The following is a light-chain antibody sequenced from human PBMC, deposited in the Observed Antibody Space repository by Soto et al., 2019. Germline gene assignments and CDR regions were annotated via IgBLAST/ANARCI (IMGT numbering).Light chain of an antibody. J-gene: IGKJ4*01. CDR1: QDVSTW. CDR3: QQYKTYSLT. Sequence: DVLMTQSPSTLSASVGDRVTITCRASQDVSTWLAWYQQKPGKAPKLLIYDASSLESGVPSRFSGSGSGTELTLTISSLQPDDFATYHCQQYKTYSLTFGGGTKVEIK. CDR2: DAS. V-gene: IGKV1-5*01.